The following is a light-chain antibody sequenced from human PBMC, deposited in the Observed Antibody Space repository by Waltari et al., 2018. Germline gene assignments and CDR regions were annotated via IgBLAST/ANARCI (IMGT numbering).Light chain of an antibody. CDR3: QHSYSTPYS. CDR1: QSISTF. CDR2: IAS. J-gene: IGKJ2*03. Sequence: DILMTQSPSSLSASVGDRVTITCRASQSISTFVNWYQHKPGKAPKLLISIASTLQSGVPSRFRGSGSGTHFTLTIASLQPEDFETYYCQHSYSTPYSFGQGTKLVIK. V-gene: IGKV1-39*01.